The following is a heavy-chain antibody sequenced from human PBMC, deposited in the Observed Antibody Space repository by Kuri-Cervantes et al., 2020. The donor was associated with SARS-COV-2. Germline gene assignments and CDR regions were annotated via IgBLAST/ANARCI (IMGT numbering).Heavy chain of an antibody. CDR3: AREYYYGSGRYYGAFDH. D-gene: IGHD3-10*01. CDR2: IIPIFAKA. J-gene: IGHJ4*02. V-gene: IGHV1-69*13. CDR1: GGTFSSYA. Sequence: SVKVSCKASGGTFSSYAISWVRQAPGQGLEWMGGIIPIFAKANYAQKFQGRVTITADQSTSTAYMELSSLRSDDTAVYYCAREYYYGSGRYYGAFDHWGQGIPVTVSS.